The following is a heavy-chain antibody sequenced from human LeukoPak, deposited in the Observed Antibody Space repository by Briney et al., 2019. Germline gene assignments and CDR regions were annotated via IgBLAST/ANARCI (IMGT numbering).Heavy chain of an antibody. D-gene: IGHD3-16*01. J-gene: IGHJ5*02. V-gene: IGHV4-39*01. CDR2: IYYSGST. CDR3: ARGDYDYVWGTNYNWFDP. CDR1: GGSISSSSYY. Sequence: SETLSLTCTVSGGSISSSSYYWGWIRQPPGKGLEWIGSIYYSGSTYYNPSLKSRVTISVDTSKNQFSLKLSSVTAADTAVYYCARGDYDYVWGTNYNWFDPWGQGTLVTVSS.